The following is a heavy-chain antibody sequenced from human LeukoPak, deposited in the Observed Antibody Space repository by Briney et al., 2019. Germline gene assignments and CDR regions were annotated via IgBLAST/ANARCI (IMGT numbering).Heavy chain of an antibody. V-gene: IGHV3-33*01. Sequence: GGSLRLSCAASGFAFSSYGMHWVRQAPGKGLEWVAVIWYDGSNKYYADSVKGRFTISRDNSKNTLYLQMNSLRAEDTAVYYCASGLGSGWYPAFDIWGQGTMVTVSS. CDR3: ASGLGSGWYPAFDI. J-gene: IGHJ3*02. D-gene: IGHD6-19*01. CDR2: IWYDGSNK. CDR1: GFAFSSYG.